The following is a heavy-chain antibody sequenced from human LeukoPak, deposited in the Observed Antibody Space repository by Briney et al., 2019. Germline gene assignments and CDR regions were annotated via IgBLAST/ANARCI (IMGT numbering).Heavy chain of an antibody. V-gene: IGHV3-23*01. J-gene: IGHJ6*02. CDR3: ARDRRYCSSTSCYPYYYGMDV. D-gene: IGHD2-2*01. Sequence: GESLKISCAASGFTFSSYAIGWVRQAPGKGLEWGSAISGSGGSTYYADSVRGRFTISRDNSKNTLYLQMNSLRAENTAVYDCARDRRYCSSTSCYPYYYGMDVWGQGTTVTVSS. CDR1: GFTFSSYA. CDR2: ISGSGGST.